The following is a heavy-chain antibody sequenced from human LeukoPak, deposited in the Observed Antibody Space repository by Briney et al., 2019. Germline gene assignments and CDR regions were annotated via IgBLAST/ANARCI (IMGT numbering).Heavy chain of an antibody. CDR1: GGSISNYY. D-gene: IGHD3-22*01. Sequence: SETLSLTCTVSGGSISNYYWSWIRQPPGKGLEWIGYIYYSGSTNYNPSLKSRVTISVDTSKNQFSLKLSSVTAADTAVYYCARDTSDYDSSGYADYWGQGTLVTVSS. CDR2: IYYSGST. V-gene: IGHV4-59*12. CDR3: ARDTSDYDSSGYADY. J-gene: IGHJ4*02.